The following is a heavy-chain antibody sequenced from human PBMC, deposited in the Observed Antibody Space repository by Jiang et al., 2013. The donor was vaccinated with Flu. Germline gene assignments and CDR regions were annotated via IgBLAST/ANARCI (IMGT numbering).Heavy chain of an antibody. D-gene: IGHD2-2*01. Sequence: WVSSISSGSSYISYAESLKGRFTISRDNAKSTLYLQMNSLRAEDTAVYYCTRDLSYCPSITCPFEFWGQGALVTVS. CDR2: ISSGSSYI. V-gene: IGHV3-21*01. J-gene: IGHJ4*02. CDR3: TRDLSYCPSITCPFEF.